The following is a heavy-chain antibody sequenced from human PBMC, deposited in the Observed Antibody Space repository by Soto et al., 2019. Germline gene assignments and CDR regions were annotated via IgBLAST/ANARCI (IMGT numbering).Heavy chain of an antibody. V-gene: IGHV1-69*01. J-gene: IGHJ3*02. Sequence: QVQLVQSGAEVKKPGSSVKVSCKASGGTFSSYAISWVRQAPGQGLEWMGGIIPIFGTANYAQKCQGRVTVTADESTSTAYMELSSLRSEDTAVYYCARAGYYDSSGYYYGGAFDIWGQGTMVTVSS. CDR2: IIPIFGTA. D-gene: IGHD3-22*01. CDR1: GGTFSSYA. CDR3: ARAGYYDSSGYYYGGAFDI.